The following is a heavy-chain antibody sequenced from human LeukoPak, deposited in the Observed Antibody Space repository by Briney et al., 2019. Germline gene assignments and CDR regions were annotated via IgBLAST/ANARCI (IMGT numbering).Heavy chain of an antibody. CDR2: INPNSGGT. J-gene: IGHJ6*03. D-gene: IGHD2-2*01. Sequence: GASVKVSCKASGYTFTGYYMHWVRQAPGQGLEWMGWINPNSGGTSYAQKFQGRVTMTRDMSTSTAYMELRSLRSDDTAVYYCAGDLPDIVVVPAASQLRFLEWLSPMDVWGKGTTVTVSS. CDR3: AGDLPDIVVVPAASQLRFLEWLSPMDV. CDR1: GYTFTGYY. V-gene: IGHV1-2*02.